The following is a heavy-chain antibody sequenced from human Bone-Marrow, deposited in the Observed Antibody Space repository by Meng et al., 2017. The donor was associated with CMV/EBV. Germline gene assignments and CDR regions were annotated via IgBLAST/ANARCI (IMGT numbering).Heavy chain of an antibody. J-gene: IGHJ6*02. V-gene: IGHV3-30*12. CDR2: ISYDGSKK. D-gene: IGHD2-2*01. Sequence: GGSLRLSCAASGFTFSSYGMHWVRQAPGKGLEWVAFISYDGSKKYYVDSVKGRFTISRDNAKNTLYLQMNSLRAEDTAVYYCASWGSTSSAYGMDVWGQGTTVTVSS. CDR3: ASWGSTSSAYGMDV. CDR1: GFTFSSYG.